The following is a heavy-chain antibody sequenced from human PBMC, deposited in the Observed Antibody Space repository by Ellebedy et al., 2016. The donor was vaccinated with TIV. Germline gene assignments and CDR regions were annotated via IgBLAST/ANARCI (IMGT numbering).Heavy chain of an antibody. V-gene: IGHV4-4*07. D-gene: IGHD3-22*01. CDR3: ARDVSYYYDSSGDFSRYYYYYGMDV. J-gene: IGHJ6*02. CDR2: IYTSGST. Sequence: SETLSLTCTVSGGSISSYYWSWIRQPAGKGLEWIGRIYTSGSTTYNPSLKSRVTMSVDTYKKQFSLKLSSVTAADTAVYYCARDVSYYYDSSGDFSRYYYYYGMDVWGQGTTVTVSS. CDR1: GGSISSYY.